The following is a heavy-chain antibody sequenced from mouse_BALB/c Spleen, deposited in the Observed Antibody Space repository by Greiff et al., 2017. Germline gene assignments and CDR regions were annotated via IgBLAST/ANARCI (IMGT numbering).Heavy chain of an antibody. CDR1: GYTFTSYY. V-gene: IGHV1S56*01. J-gene: IGHJ2*01. CDR3: ARRTGTDYFDY. Sequence: VKLQQSGPELVKPGASVRISCKASGYTFTSYYIHWVKQRPGQGLEWIGWIYPGNVNTKYNEKFKGKATLTADKSSSTAYMQLSSLTSEDSAVYFCARRTGTDYFDYWGQGTTLTVSS. CDR2: IYPGNVNT. D-gene: IGHD4-1*01.